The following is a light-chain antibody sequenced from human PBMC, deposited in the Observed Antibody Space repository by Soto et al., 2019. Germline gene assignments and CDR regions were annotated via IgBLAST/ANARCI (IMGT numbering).Light chain of an antibody. CDR2: RAS. J-gene: IGKJ1*01. V-gene: IGKV4-1*01. CDR1: QNVDKF. CDR3: QQYYNTPVT. Sequence: IELTQSPATLSLSPGETATLSCRASQNVDKFLAWYQQKPGQPPKLLIYRASTRESGVPDRFSGGGSGTDFTLTISSLQAEDVAVYYCQQYYNTPVTFGQGTKVDIK.